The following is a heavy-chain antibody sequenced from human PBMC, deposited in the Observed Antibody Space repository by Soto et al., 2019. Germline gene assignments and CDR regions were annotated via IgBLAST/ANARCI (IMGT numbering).Heavy chain of an antibody. Sequence: ASVKVSCKASGYTFTGYYMHWVRQAPGQGLEWMGWTNPNSGGTNYAQKFQGRVTMTRDTSISTAYMELSRLRSDDTAVYYCARDRDAAPYYDFWSGYSPHYFDYWGQGTLVTVSS. CDR1: GYTFTGYY. J-gene: IGHJ4*02. CDR2: TNPNSGGT. V-gene: IGHV1-2*02. D-gene: IGHD3-3*01. CDR3: ARDRDAAPYYDFWSGYSPHYFDY.